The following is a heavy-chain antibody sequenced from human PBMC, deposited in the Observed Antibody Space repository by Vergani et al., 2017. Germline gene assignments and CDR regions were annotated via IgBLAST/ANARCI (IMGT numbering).Heavy chain of an antibody. CDR2: IIPIFGIA. CDR1: GYTFTSYA. J-gene: IGHJ4*02. V-gene: IGHV1-69*10. CDR3: ASVSYCGGDCYSDTFD. Sequence: QVQLVQSGAEVKKPGASVKVSCKASGYTFTSYAISWVRQAPGQGLEWMGGIIPIFGIANYAQKFQGRVTITADKSTSTAYMELSSLRSEDTAVYYCASVSYCGGDCYSDTFDWGQGTLVTVSS. D-gene: IGHD2-21*02.